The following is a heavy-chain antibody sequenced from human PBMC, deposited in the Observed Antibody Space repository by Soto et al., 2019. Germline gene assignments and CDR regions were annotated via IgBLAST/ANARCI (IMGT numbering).Heavy chain of an antibody. CDR1: GDSVSSNSAA. D-gene: IGHD2-15*01. V-gene: IGHV6-1*01. CDR2: TYYRPKWYN. CDR3: ARDFGLLLGYCSGGSCYSGPFDY. Sequence: SQTLSLTCAISGDSVSSNSAAWNWIRQSPSRGLEWRGRTYYRPKWYNDYAVSVKSRITINPDTSKNQSSLQLNSVTPEDAAVYYCARDFGLLLGYCSGGSCYSGPFDYWGQGTLVTVSS. J-gene: IGHJ4*02.